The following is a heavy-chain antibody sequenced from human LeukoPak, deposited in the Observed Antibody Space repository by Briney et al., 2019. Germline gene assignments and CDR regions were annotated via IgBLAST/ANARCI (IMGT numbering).Heavy chain of an antibody. D-gene: IGHD4-17*01. CDR3: ARGLRRGDY. CDR2: ISSTGNNI. J-gene: IGHJ4*02. CDR1: GFTFTIYT. V-gene: IGHV3-21*01. Sequence: GGSLRLSCAASGFTFTIYTMNWVRQAPGRGLEWVSSISSTGNNIYYADSVKGRFTVSRDNAKVSLYLEMNSLRAEDTAVYYCARGLRRGDYWGQGTLVTVSS.